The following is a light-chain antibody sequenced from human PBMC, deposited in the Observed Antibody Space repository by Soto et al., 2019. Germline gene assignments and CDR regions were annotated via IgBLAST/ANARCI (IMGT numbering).Light chain of an antibody. CDR3: CSYAGSSTYV. Sequence: QSVLTQPASVSGSPGQSITISCTGTSSDVGSYNLVSWYQQHPIKAPKLMIYEGSKRPSGVSNRFSGSKSGNTASLTISGLQAEDEADYYCCSYAGSSTYVFGTGTKLTV. CDR1: SSDVGSYNL. CDR2: EGS. J-gene: IGLJ1*01. V-gene: IGLV2-23*01.